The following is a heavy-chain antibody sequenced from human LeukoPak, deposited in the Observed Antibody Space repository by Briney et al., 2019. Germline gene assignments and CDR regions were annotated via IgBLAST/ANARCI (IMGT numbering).Heavy chain of an antibody. CDR1: GYTFTGYY. Sequence: GASVKVSCKASGYTFTGYYMHWVRQAPGQGLEWMGWINPNSGGTSYAQKFQGRVTMTRDTSISTAYMELSRLRSDDTAVYYCAYDSSGYYSLDYWGQGTLVTVSS. J-gene: IGHJ4*02. CDR2: INPNSGGT. D-gene: IGHD3-22*01. CDR3: AYDSSGYYSLDY. V-gene: IGHV1-2*02.